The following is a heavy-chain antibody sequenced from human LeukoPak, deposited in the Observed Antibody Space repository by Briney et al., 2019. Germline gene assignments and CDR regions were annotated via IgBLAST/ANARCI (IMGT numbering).Heavy chain of an antibody. CDR1: GFTFSTYG. CDR2: ISSDGSNK. D-gene: IGHD5-12*01. J-gene: IGHJ6*03. CDR3: AKDTVKVKTISRVPHYMDV. V-gene: IGHV3-30*18. Sequence: PGGSLRLSCAASGFTFSTYGMHWVRQAPGKGLEWVAVISSDGSNKYYADSVKGRFTISRDNDKKKLFLQMNSLRPGDSAVYYCAKDTVKVKTISRVPHYMDVWGKGTTVTISS.